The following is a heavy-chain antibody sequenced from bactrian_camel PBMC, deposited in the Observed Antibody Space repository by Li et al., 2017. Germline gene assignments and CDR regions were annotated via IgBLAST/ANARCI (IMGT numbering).Heavy chain of an antibody. CDR2: IDSLGRT. Sequence: VQLVESGGDSVQAGGSLRLSCEISLYIYSSYCMGWFRQAPGKEREGVAGIDSLGRTRYENSAKGRFTISKDSAENTLLLQMNNLKPEDTAMYYCTARYEFGLGACRGVGGLGFWGQGTQVTVS. J-gene: IGHJ6*01. CDR3: TARYEFGLGACRGVGGLGF. V-gene: IGHV3S53*01. CDR1: LYIYSSYC. D-gene: IGHD1*01.